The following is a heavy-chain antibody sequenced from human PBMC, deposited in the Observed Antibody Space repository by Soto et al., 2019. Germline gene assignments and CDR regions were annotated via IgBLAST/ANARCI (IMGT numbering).Heavy chain of an antibody. V-gene: IGHV4-61*01. D-gene: IGHD3-3*01. CDR2: IYYSGST. J-gene: IGHJ5*02. Sequence: LSLTCTVSGGSVSSGSYYWSWIRQPPGKGLEWIGYIYYSGSTNYNPSLKSRVTISVDTPKNQFSLRLSSVTATDTAVYYCARGQRFSDWFDPWGPGTLVTVSS. CDR1: GGSVSSGSYY. CDR3: ARGQRFSDWFDP.